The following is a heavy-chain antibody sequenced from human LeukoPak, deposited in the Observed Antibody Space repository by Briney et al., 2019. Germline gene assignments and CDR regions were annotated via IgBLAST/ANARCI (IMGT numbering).Heavy chain of an antibody. V-gene: IGHV1-24*01. Sequence: ASVKVSCKVSGYTLTELSMHWVRQAPGKGLEWMGGFDPEDGETIYAQKFQGRVTMTEDTSTDTAYMELSSLRSEDTAVYYCATQMGSGSYISPYFDYWGQGTLVTVS. D-gene: IGHD1-26*01. CDR1: GYTLTELS. CDR3: ATQMGSGSYISPYFDY. J-gene: IGHJ4*02. CDR2: FDPEDGET.